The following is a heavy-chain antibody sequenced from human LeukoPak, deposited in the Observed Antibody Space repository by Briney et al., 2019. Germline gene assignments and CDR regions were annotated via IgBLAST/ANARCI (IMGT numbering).Heavy chain of an antibody. CDR1: GVSISYATYQ. CDR3: ARLLGPLDYVWGSSRSK. Sequence: NPSETLSLTCTVSGVSISYATYQWTWIRQSAGKGLEWIGLISKSGTTNYNPSHKSRVTISIDTTKNQFSLKLTSVTAADTAVYYCARLLGPLDYVWGSSRSKWGQGTLVTVSS. V-gene: IGHV4-61*02. CDR2: ISKSGTT. J-gene: IGHJ4*02. D-gene: IGHD3-16*02.